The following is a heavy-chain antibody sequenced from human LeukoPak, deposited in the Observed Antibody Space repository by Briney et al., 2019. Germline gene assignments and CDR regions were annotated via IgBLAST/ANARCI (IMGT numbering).Heavy chain of an antibody. CDR1: GGSISSYY. D-gene: IGHD4-11*01. Sequence: SETLSLTCTVSGGSISSYYWSWIRQPPGKGLEWIGSIYYSGSTNYNPSLKSRVTISIDTSKNQFSLKLSSVTAADTAVYYCARVGEGYSNYYCDYWGQGTLVTVSS. CDR2: IYYSGST. V-gene: IGHV4-59*01. CDR3: ARVGEGYSNYYCDY. J-gene: IGHJ4*02.